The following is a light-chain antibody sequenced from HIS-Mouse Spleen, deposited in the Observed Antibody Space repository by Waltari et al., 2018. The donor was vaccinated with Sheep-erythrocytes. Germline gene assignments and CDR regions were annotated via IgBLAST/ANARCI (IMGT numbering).Light chain of an antibody. CDR1: QSVSSY. J-gene: IGKJ2*01. Sequence: EIVLTQSPATLSLSPGERATLSCRASQSVSSYLAWYQPKPGQAPRLLIYEASNRATGIPARFSGSGSGTDFTLTISSLEPEDFAVYYCQQRSNWYTFGQGTKLEIK. CDR3: QQRSNWYT. CDR2: EAS. V-gene: IGKV3-11*01.